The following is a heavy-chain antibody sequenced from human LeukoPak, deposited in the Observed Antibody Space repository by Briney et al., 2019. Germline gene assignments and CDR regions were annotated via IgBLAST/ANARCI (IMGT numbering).Heavy chain of an antibody. J-gene: IGHJ4*02. Sequence: SETLSLTCTVSGYSINSGYYWGWIRQPPGKGLERIGSIYHSGSTYYNPSLKSRVTISVDTSKNQFSLKLSSVTAADTAVYYCARALGRDGYNGGKGNFDYWGQGTLVTVSS. CDR2: IYHSGST. CDR1: GYSINSGYY. D-gene: IGHD5-24*01. CDR3: ARALGRDGYNGGKGNFDY. V-gene: IGHV4-38-2*02.